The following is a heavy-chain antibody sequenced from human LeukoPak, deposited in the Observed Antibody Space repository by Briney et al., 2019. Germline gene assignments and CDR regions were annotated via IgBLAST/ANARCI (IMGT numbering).Heavy chain of an antibody. D-gene: IGHD3-3*01. Sequence: GGSLRLSCAASGFTFSNAWMSWVRQAPGKGLEWVGRIKSKTDGGTTDYAAPVKGRFTISRDDSKNTLYLQMNSLKTEDTAVYYCTTDLQVTTSPLFDYWGQGTLVTVSS. CDR1: GFTFSNAW. CDR3: TTDLQVTTSPLFDY. V-gene: IGHV3-15*01. CDR2: IKSKTDGGTT. J-gene: IGHJ4*02.